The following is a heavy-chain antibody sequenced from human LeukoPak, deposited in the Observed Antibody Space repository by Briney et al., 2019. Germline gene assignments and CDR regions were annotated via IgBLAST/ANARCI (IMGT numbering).Heavy chain of an antibody. V-gene: IGHV3-74*01. CDR1: RFTFSSYW. J-gene: IGHJ4*02. D-gene: IGHD5-18*01. CDR3: ARGCGYSYGSFGY. CDR2: INGDGSAT. Sequence: GGSLRLSCAASRFTFSSYWMHWVRQAPGKGLVWVSHINGDGSATIYADSVKGRFTISRDNAKNTLYLQMNSLRAEDTAVYYCARGCGYSYGSFGYWGQGTLVTVSS.